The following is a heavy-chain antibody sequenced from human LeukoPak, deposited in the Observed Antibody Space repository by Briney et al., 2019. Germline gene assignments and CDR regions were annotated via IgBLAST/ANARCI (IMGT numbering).Heavy chain of an antibody. CDR2: TSSSDPGT. CDR3: ARAPVTSCRGVYCYPFGY. J-gene: IGHJ4*02. Sequence: GGSLRLSCAASGFPLSSYAMSWVCQASGKGLEWVSATSSSDPGTYYADSVRGRFTISRDNSKNTLYLQLNSLRVEDAGVYYCARAPVTSCRGVYCYPFGYWGQGTLVTVSS. V-gene: IGHV3-23*01. D-gene: IGHD2-21*01. CDR1: GFPLSSYA.